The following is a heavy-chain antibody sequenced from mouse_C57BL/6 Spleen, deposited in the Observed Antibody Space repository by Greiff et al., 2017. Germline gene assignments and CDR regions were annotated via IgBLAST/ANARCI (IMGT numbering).Heavy chain of an antibody. Sequence: QVQLKQSGAELVRPGASVTLSCKASGYTFTDYEMHWVKQTPVHGLEWIGAIDPETGGTAYNQKFKGKAILTADKSSSTSYMELRSLTSEDSAVYYCTRSWDYFDYWGQGTTLTVSS. V-gene: IGHV1-15*01. J-gene: IGHJ2*01. CDR2: IDPETGGT. CDR1: GYTFTDYE. D-gene: IGHD4-1*01. CDR3: TRSWDYFDY.